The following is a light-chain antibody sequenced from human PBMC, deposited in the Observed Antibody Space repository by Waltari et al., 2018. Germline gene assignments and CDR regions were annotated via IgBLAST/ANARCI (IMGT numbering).Light chain of an antibody. V-gene: IGLV1-40*01. CDR3: QSYDSSLRSKM. CDR1: SANLGAGY. J-gene: IGLJ3*02. CDR2: DNY. Sequence: QSVLTQPPSVSGSPGQRVTISYPRSSANLGAGYVHWYQQLPRTTPKLLIYDNYNRPSGVPDRVSASKSGSSASLAITGLQAEDEADYYCQSYDSSLRSKMFGGGTKLTVL.